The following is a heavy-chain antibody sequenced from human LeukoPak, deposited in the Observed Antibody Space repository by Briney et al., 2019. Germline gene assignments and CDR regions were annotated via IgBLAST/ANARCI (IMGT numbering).Heavy chain of an antibody. CDR3: ARVDMVRGVIEGYYFDY. J-gene: IGHJ4*02. V-gene: IGHV1-2*02. CDR2: INPNSGGT. Sequence: ASVKVSCKASGYTFTSYAISWVRQAPGQGLEWMGWINPNSGGTNYAQKFQGRVTMTRDTSISTAYMELSRLRSDDTAVYYCARVDMVRGVIEGYYFDYWGQGTLVTVSS. CDR1: GYTFTSYA. D-gene: IGHD3-10*01.